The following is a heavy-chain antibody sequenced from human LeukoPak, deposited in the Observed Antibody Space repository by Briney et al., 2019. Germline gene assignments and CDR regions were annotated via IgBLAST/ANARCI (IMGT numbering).Heavy chain of an antibody. Sequence: SQTLSLTCAISGDSVSSNSAAWNWIRQSPSRGLEWLGRTYYRSRWYNDYAVSVKSRITINPDTSKNQFSLQLNSVTPEDTAVYYCARERDLWFGELLNNWFDPWGQGTLVTVSS. V-gene: IGHV6-1*01. CDR3: ARERDLWFGELLNNWFDP. CDR1: GDSVSSNSAA. CDR2: TYYRSRWYN. J-gene: IGHJ5*02. D-gene: IGHD3-10*01.